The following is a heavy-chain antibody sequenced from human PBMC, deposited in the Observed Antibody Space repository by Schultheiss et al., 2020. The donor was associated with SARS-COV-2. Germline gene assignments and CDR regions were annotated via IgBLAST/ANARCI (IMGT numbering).Heavy chain of an antibody. CDR2: IKQDGSEK. CDR3: ARDQGYAFDI. J-gene: IGHJ3*02. CDR1: GFTFGDYA. V-gene: IGHV3-7*03. Sequence: GESLKISCTASGFTFGDYAMSWVRQAPGKGLEWVANIKQDGSEKNYVDSVKGRFTISRDNAKNSLYLQMNSLRAEDTAVYYCARDQGYAFDIWGQGTMVTVSS.